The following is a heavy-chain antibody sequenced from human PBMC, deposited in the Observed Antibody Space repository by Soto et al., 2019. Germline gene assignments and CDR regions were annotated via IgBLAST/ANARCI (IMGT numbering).Heavy chain of an antibody. Sequence: QVQLVQSGAEVKKPGASVKVSCKASGYTFTSYGISWVRQAPGQGLEWMGWISAYNGNTNYAQKLQGRVTMTTDTSTSTAYMELRSLRSDDTAVYYCAKMAYYYGSGSSYYFDYWGQGTLVTVSS. D-gene: IGHD3-10*01. CDR3: AKMAYYYGSGSSYYFDY. V-gene: IGHV1-18*01. J-gene: IGHJ4*02. CDR2: ISAYNGNT. CDR1: GYTFTSYG.